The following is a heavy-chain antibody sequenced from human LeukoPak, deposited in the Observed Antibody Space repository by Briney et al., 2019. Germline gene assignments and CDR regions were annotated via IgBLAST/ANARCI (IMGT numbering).Heavy chain of an antibody. J-gene: IGHJ4*02. CDR2: INSDGSIT. Sequence: GGSLRLSCAASGFTFTTCWMHWVRQAPGKGLVWVSHINSDGSITSYADSVKGRFTISRDNAKNTLYLQMNSLRAEDTAVYYCAKDRQGCSGGSCYSAGYDYWGQGTLVTVSS. CDR3: AKDRQGCSGGSCYSAGYDY. D-gene: IGHD2-15*01. V-gene: IGHV3-74*01. CDR1: GFTFTTCW.